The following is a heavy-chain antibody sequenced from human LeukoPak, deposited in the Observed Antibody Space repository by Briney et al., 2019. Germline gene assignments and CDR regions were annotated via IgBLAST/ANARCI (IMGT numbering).Heavy chain of an antibody. V-gene: IGHV4-34*01. Sequence: SETLSLTCAVYGGSFSGYYWSWIRQPPGKGLEWIGEINHSGSTNYNPSLKSRVTISEDTSKNQFSLKLSSVTAADTAVYYCARRATIFGVVIIVRAFDIWGQGTMVTVSS. CDR2: INHSGST. J-gene: IGHJ3*02. CDR3: ARRATIFGVVIIVRAFDI. CDR1: GGSFSGYY. D-gene: IGHD3-3*01.